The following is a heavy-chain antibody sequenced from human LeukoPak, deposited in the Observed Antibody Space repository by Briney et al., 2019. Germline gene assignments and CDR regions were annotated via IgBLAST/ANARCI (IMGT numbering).Heavy chain of an antibody. CDR2: ISAYNGNT. CDR1: GYTFTSYG. Sequence: ASVKVSCKASGYTFTSYGISWVRQAPGQGLEWMGWISAYNGNTNYAQKLQGGVTMTTDTSTSTAYMELRSLRSDDTAVYYCARGIAVAGPHAFDIWGQGTMVTVSS. CDR3: ARGIAVAGPHAFDI. J-gene: IGHJ3*02. V-gene: IGHV1-18*01. D-gene: IGHD6-19*01.